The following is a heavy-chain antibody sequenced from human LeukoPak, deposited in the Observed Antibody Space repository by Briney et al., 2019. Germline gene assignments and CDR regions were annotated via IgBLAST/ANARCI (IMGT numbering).Heavy chain of an antibody. CDR1: GFTFSNFP. D-gene: IGHD3-22*01. Sequence: GGSLRLSCSASGFTFSNFPMHWVRQAPGKGLEYVSAVSSDGGSTYYADSVRGRFTISRDNSKNTLSLQMGSLRAEDTAVYYCVKAILFGSVSYYADWGQGTLVTVST. CDR2: VSSDGGST. CDR3: VKAILFGSVSYYAD. J-gene: IGHJ4*02. V-gene: IGHV3-64D*09.